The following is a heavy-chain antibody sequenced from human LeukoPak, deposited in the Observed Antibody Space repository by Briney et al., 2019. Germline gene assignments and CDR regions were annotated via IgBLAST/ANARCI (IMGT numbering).Heavy chain of an antibody. CDR3: ARGLHYDLWSGYYSTFDY. V-gene: IGHV4-61*02. Sequence: SETLSLTCTVSGGSMSSSYHHWNWIRQPAGKGLEWIGRMYTSGDTTYNPSLQGRVTISLDTSKSQFSLKLSSVTAADTAVYYCARGLHYDLWSGYYSTFDYWGLGSQVTVSS. CDR1: GGSMSSSYHH. D-gene: IGHD3-3*01. CDR2: MYTSGDT. J-gene: IGHJ4*02.